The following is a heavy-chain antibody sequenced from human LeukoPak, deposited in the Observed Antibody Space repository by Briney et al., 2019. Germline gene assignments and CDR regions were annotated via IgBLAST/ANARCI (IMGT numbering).Heavy chain of an antibody. V-gene: IGHV1-18*01. CDR3: ARERGTEAARSRVHYFDY. Sequence: GASVKVSCKASGYTFTSYGISWVRQAPGQGLEWMGWISAYNGNTNYAQKLQGRVTMTTDTSTSTAYMELRSLRSDDTAVYYCARERGTEAARSRVHYFDYWGQGTLVTVSS. D-gene: IGHD6-6*01. CDR2: ISAYNGNT. J-gene: IGHJ4*02. CDR1: GYTFTSYG.